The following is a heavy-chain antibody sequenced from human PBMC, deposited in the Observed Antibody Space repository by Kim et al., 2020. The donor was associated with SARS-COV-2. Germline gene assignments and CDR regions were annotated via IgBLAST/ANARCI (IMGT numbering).Heavy chain of an antibody. D-gene: IGHD2-2*01. CDR3: ARAPKSGPYQLLYYYYGMDV. CDR1: GGSFSGYY. J-gene: IGHJ6*02. CDR2: INHSGST. Sequence: SPTLSLTCAVYGGSFSGYYWSWIRQPPGKGLEWIGEINHSGSTNYNPSLKSRVTISVDTSKNQFSLKLSSVTAADTAVYYCARAPKSGPYQLLYYYYGMDVWGQGTTVTVSS. V-gene: IGHV4-34*01.